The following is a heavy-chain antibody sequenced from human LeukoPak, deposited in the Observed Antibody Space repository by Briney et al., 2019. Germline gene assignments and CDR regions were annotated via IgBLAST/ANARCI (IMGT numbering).Heavy chain of an antibody. Sequence: ASVKVSCKASGYTFTSYGISWVRQAPGQGLEWMGWISAYNGNTNYAQKLQGRVTMTTDTSTSTAYMELRSLSSDDAAVYYCASPSSGYRYYFDYWGQGTLVTVSS. CDR2: ISAYNGNT. J-gene: IGHJ4*02. CDR1: GYTFTSYG. V-gene: IGHV1-18*01. D-gene: IGHD3-22*01. CDR3: ASPSSGYRYYFDY.